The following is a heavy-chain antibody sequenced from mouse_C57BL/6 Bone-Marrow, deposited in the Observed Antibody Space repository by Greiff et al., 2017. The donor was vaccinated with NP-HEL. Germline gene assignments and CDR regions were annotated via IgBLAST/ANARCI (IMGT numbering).Heavy chain of an antibody. D-gene: IGHD1-1*01. V-gene: IGHV1-15*01. CDR2: IDPETGGT. J-gene: IGHJ1*03. CDR1: GYTFTDYE. CDR3: TRSLYYDGSSPYWYFDV. Sequence: QVQLQQSGAELVRPGASVTLSCKASGYTFTDYEMHWVKQTPVHGLEWIGAIDPETGGTAYNQKFKGKAILTADKSSSTAYMELRSLTSEDSAVYYWTRSLYYDGSSPYWYFDVWGTGTTVTVSS.